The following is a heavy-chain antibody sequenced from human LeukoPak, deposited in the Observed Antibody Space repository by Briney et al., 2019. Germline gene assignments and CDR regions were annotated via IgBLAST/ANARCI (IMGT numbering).Heavy chain of an antibody. J-gene: IGHJ4*02. CDR2: VNPSGGST. Sequence: ASVKVSCKASGYTFTSYYMHWVRQAPGQGLEWMGIVNPSGGSTSYAQKFQGRATMTRDTSTSIVYMELSSLRSEDTAVYYCARAFLYGNPQFYFDYWGQGTLVTVS. CDR1: GYTFTSYY. D-gene: IGHD4-11*01. CDR3: ARAFLYGNPQFYFDY. V-gene: IGHV1-46*01.